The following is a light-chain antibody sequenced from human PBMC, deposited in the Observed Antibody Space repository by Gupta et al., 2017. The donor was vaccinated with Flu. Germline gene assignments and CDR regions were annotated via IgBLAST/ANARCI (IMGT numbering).Light chain of an antibody. CDR1: SSDIGAYNY. Sequence: QSALTQPASVSGSPGQSIAISCTGTSSDIGAYNYVSWYQPYPGKAPKLIIYEVSNRPSGVSTRFSGSKSGNTASLTISGLEAEDEDDDYCGSYGAVGVFGGGTKVTVL. V-gene: IGLV2-14*01. J-gene: IGLJ2*01. CDR3: GSYGAVGV. CDR2: EVS.